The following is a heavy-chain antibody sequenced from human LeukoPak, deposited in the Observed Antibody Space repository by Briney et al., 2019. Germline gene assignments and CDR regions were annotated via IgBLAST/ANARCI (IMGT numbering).Heavy chain of an antibody. CDR2: IYYSGST. Sequence: SETLSLTCTVSGGSISTYYWSWIRQPPGKGLEWIGYIYYSGSTNYNPSLKSRVTMSVDTSKNQFSLKLSSVTAADTAVYYCASLITGTRRIAFDIWGQGTMVTVSS. J-gene: IGHJ3*02. V-gene: IGHV4-59*12. D-gene: IGHD1-20*01. CDR3: ASLITGTRRIAFDI. CDR1: GGSISTYY.